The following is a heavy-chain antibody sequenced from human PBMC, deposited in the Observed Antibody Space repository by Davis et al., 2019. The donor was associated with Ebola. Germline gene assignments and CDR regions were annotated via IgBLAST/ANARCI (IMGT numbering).Heavy chain of an antibody. D-gene: IGHD3-10*01. CDR1: GGSISSSSYY. Sequence: GSLRLSCTVSGGSISSSSYYWGWIRQPPGKGLAWIGSIYYSGSTYYNPSLKSRVTISVDTSKNQFSLKLSSVTAADTAVYYCARLYGSGSYDYWGQGTLVTVSS. V-gene: IGHV4-39*01. CDR2: IYYSGST. J-gene: IGHJ4*02. CDR3: ARLYGSGSYDY.